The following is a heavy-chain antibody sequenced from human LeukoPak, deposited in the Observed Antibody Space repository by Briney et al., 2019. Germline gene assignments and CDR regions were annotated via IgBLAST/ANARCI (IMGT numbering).Heavy chain of an antibody. CDR2: ISAYNGNT. Sequence: ASVKVSCKASGYTFTSYGISWVRQGPGQGLEWMGWISAYNGNTNYAQKLQGRVTMTTDTSTSTAYMELRSLRSDDTAVYYCAREIEVGYCSGGSCWDYWGQGTLVTVSS. D-gene: IGHD2-15*01. V-gene: IGHV1-18*01. CDR1: GYTFTSYG. CDR3: AREIEVGYCSGGSCWDY. J-gene: IGHJ4*02.